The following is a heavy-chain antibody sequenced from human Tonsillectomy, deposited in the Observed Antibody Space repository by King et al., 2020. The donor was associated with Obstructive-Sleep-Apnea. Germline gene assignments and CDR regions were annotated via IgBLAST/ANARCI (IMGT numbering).Heavy chain of an antibody. J-gene: IGHJ4*02. CDR1: GGTFSNYA. Sequence: VQLVQSGAEVKKPGSSVKVSCKASGGTFSNYAISWVRQAPGQGLEWMGRIIPILGIANYAQKFQGRVTITADKSTSTAYMELSSLRSEDTAVYYCARSPRDGYNYEFDYWGQGTLVTVSS. CDR2: IIPILGIA. CDR3: ARSPRDGYNYEFDY. D-gene: IGHD5-24*01. V-gene: IGHV1-69*09.